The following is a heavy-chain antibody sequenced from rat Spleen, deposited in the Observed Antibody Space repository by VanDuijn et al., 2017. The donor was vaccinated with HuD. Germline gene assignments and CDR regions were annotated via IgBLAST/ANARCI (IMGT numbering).Heavy chain of an antibody. V-gene: IGHV5-29*01. Sequence: EVQLVESDGGLVQPGRSLKLSCAASGFTFSDYYMAWVRQAPTKGLEWVATISSDGRRNYYRDSVKGRFTISRDNAKSSLYLQMDSLRSEDTATYYCARDHGAPTDWGQGVMVTVSS. CDR3: ARDHGAPTD. D-gene: IGHD3-2*01. CDR2: ISSDGRRN. J-gene: IGHJ2*01. CDR1: GFTFSDYY.